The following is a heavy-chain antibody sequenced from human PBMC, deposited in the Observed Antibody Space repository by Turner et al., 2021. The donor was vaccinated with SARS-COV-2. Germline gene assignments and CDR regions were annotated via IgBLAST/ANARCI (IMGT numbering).Heavy chain of an antibody. CDR2: ISSSSSYI. Sequence: EVQLVESGGGLVKPGGSLRLSCAASGFTFSSYSMNWVRQAPGKGLEWVSSISSSSSYIYYADSVKGRFTISRDNAKNSLYLQMNSLRAEDTAVYYCARDLVRYSSSWYGSDGDYYGMDVWGQGTTVTVSS. D-gene: IGHD6-13*01. J-gene: IGHJ6*02. V-gene: IGHV3-21*01. CDR3: ARDLVRYSSSWYGSDGDYYGMDV. CDR1: GFTFSSYS.